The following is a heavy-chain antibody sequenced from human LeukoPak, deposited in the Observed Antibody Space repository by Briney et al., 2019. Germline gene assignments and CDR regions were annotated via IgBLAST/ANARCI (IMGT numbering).Heavy chain of an antibody. CDR3: RRSTSGGSEYFDY. CDR1: GFTFSSYA. Sequence: RGSLRLSCAASGFTFSSYAMSWVRQAPGKGLEWVSAISGSGGSTYYADSVKGRFTISRDNSKNTLYLQMNSLRAEDTAVYYCRRSTSGGSEYFDYWGQGTLVTVSS. D-gene: IGHD2-15*01. V-gene: IGHV3-23*01. J-gene: IGHJ4*02. CDR2: ISGSGGST.